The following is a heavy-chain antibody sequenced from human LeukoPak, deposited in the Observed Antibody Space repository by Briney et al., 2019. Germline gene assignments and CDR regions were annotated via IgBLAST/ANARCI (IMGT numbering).Heavy chain of an antibody. CDR2: IYTSGST. Sequence: SETLSLTCTVSGGSISSYYWSWIRQPAGKGLEWIGRIYTSGSTNYNPSLKSRVTISVDKSTNQFSLKLSSVTAADTAVYYCAREIGYCSSTSCYYYYYYMDAWGKGTTVTVSS. CDR1: GGSISSYY. V-gene: IGHV4-4*07. D-gene: IGHD2-2*01. J-gene: IGHJ6*03. CDR3: AREIGYCSSTSCYYYYYYMDA.